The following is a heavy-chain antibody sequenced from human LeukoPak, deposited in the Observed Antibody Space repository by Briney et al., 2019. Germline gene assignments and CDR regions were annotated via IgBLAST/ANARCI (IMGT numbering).Heavy chain of an antibody. Sequence: PSQTLSLTCTVSGGSISSGDYYWSWIRQPPGMGLEWIGEGSDSGGTKFNPSLKSRVTISADTSKNQFSLKLSSVTAADTAVYYCAKNGQSGFSFDPWGQGTLVTVSS. CDR3: AKNGQSGFSFDP. D-gene: IGHD2-8*01. J-gene: IGHJ5*02. CDR1: GGSISSGDYY. CDR2: GSDSGGT. V-gene: IGHV4-30-4*01.